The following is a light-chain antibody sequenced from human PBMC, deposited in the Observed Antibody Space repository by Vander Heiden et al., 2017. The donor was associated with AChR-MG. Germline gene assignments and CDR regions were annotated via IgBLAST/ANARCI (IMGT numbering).Light chain of an antibody. Sequence: QSALTQPPSVSGSPGQSVPISCTGTSSDVGSYNRVSWYQQPPGTAPKLMIYEVSNRPSGVPDRFSGSKSGNTASLTISGLQAEDEADYYCSSYTSSSTSYVVFGGGTKLTVL. J-gene: IGLJ2*01. CDR3: SSYTSSSTSYVV. CDR2: EVS. V-gene: IGLV2-18*02. CDR1: SSDVGSYNR.